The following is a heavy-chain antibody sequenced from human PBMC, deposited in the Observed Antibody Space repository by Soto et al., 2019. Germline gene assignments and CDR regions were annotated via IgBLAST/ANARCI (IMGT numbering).Heavy chain of an antibody. CDR2: VKQDGSEK. V-gene: IGHV3-7*01. CDR1: GFTFSSYW. Sequence: GGSLRLSCAASGFTFSSYWMSWVRQAPGKGLEWVANVKQDGSEKYYVDSVKGRFTISRDNGKTSLYLQMNSLRAEDTAVYYCASAFFEWCLMDVWGQGTTVTVSS. D-gene: IGHD3-3*01. J-gene: IGHJ6*02. CDR3: ASAFFEWCLMDV.